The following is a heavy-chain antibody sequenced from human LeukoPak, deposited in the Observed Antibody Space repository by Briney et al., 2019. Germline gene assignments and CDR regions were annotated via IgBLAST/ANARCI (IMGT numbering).Heavy chain of an antibody. D-gene: IGHD3-22*01. CDR2: IHHSGST. V-gene: IGHV4-38-2*01. Sequence: PSETLSLTCAVSGYSISTDNYWGWIRQPPGKGLEWIGGIHHSGSTYYNPSLKGRVTTSVDTSKNQFSLKLNSVTAADTAAYFCARAPRDSSNYYMRYFDYWGQGTLVTVSS. CDR1: GYSISTDNY. CDR3: ARAPRDSSNYYMRYFDY. J-gene: IGHJ4*02.